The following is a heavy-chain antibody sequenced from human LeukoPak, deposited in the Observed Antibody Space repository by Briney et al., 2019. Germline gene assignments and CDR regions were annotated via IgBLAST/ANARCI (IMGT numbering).Heavy chain of an antibody. D-gene: IGHD4/OR15-4a*01. CDR1: GFTFSSYA. CDR2: ISYDGSNK. CDR3: ARRAGAYSHPYGY. J-gene: IGHJ4*02. Sequence: GGSLRLSCAASGFTFSSYAMHWVRQAPGKGLEWVAVISYDGSNKYYADSVKGRFTISRDNSKNTLYLQMNSLRAEDTAVYYCARRAGAYSHPYGYWGQGTLVTVSS. V-gene: IGHV3-30*04.